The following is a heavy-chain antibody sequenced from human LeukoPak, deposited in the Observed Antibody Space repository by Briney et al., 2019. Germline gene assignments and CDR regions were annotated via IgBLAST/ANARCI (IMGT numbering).Heavy chain of an antibody. D-gene: IGHD2-8*01. CDR1: GFTFSSYA. CDR3: AKGGFYCTNGVCSPYYFDY. V-gene: IGHV3-23*01. J-gene: IGHJ4*02. Sequence: GGSLRLSCAASGFTFSSYAMSWARQAPGKGLEWVSAISGSGGSTYYADSVKGRFTISRDNSKNTLYLQMNSLRAEDTAVYYCAKGGFYCTNGVCSPYYFDYWGQGTLVTVSS. CDR2: ISGSGGST.